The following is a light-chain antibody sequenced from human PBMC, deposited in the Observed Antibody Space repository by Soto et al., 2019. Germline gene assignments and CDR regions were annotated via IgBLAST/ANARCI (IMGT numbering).Light chain of an antibody. CDR2: EIT. CDR1: SSDVGGYNY. CDR3: SSYANSNNLPYV. Sequence: QSVLTQPPSASGSPGQSVTISCTGTSSDVGGYNYVSWYQQHPGKAPKLMIYEITKRPSGVPDRFSGSKSGNTASLTVSGLQAEDEADYYCSSYANSNNLPYVFGTGTKGTVL. J-gene: IGLJ1*01. V-gene: IGLV2-8*01.